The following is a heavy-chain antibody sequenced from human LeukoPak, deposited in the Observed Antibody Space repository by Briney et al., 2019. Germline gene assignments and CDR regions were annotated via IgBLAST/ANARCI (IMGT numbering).Heavy chain of an antibody. D-gene: IGHD3-3*01. V-gene: IGHV3-23*01. J-gene: IGHJ3*02. CDR1: GFTFSSYA. CDR2: ISGSGSTI. Sequence: PGGSLRLSCAASGFTFSSYAMSWVRQAPGKGLEWVSAISGSGSTIYYADSVKGRFTISRDNAKNSLYLQMNSLRAEDTAVYYCARDFFGVHDAFDIWGQGTMVTVSS. CDR3: ARDFFGVHDAFDI.